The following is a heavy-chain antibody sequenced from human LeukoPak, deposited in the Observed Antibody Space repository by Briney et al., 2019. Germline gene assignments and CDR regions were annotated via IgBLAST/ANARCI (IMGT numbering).Heavy chain of an antibody. V-gene: IGHV3-23*01. Sequence: GGSLRLSCAASGFTFRRCALSWVRQAPGEGLEWVSVISGSGGSTYYADSVKGRFTISRDNSKNTLHLQMNSLRAEDTAVYYSAKDLGRYGCNRPNYWGQGTLVTVSS. CDR2: ISGSGGST. J-gene: IGHJ4*02. D-gene: IGHD4-23*01. CDR1: GFTFRRCA. CDR3: AKDLGRYGCNRPNY.